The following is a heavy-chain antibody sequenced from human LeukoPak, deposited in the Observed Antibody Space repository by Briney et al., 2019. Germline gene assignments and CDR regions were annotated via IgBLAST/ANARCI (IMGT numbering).Heavy chain of an antibody. D-gene: IGHD5-12*01. CDR1: GYTSTGYY. J-gene: IGHJ4*02. V-gene: IGHV1-2*04. CDR2: INPNSGGT. CDR3: ARVRGVYSGYDGAFDY. Sequence: ASVKVSCKASGYTSTGYYMHWVRQAPGQGLEWMGWINPNSGGTNYAQKFQGWVTMTRDTSISTAYMELSRLRSDDTAVYYCARVRGVYSGYDGAFDYWGQGTLVTVSS.